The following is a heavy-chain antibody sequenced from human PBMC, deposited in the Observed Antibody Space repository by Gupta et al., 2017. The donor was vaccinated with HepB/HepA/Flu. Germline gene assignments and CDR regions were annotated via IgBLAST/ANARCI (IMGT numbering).Heavy chain of an antibody. V-gene: IGHV3-23*01. CDR3: AKELSFWSAMDV. Sequence: EVQLLESGGGLTQPGWSLRLSCAVSGFSISGTAMPWVRQAPGKGLEWVSGIGSDIRTPYADSVKGRFTISRDNSKNMVYLQMNSLRAEDTAVYYCAKELSFWSAMDVWGKGTTVTVSS. CDR2: IGSDIRT. CDR1: GFSISGTA. J-gene: IGHJ6*03. D-gene: IGHD3-3*01.